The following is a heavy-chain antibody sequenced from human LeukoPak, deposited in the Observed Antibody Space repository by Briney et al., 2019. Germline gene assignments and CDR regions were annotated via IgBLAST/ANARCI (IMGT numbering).Heavy chain of an antibody. D-gene: IGHD1-26*01. V-gene: IGHV3-9*03. CDR3: AKGAWETNAFDI. J-gene: IGHJ3*02. CDR2: ISWNRGSI. Sequence: WVRQAPGKGLEGVSGISWNRGSIGYADSVKGRFTIPRDNAKNSLYLQMNSLRAEDMALYYCAKGAWETNAFDIWGQGTMVTVSS.